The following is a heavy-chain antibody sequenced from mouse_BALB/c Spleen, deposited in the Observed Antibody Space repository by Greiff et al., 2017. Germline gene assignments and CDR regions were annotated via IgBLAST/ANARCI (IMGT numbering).Heavy chain of an antibody. D-gene: IGHD2-1*01. CDR1: GFSLTSYG. CDR3: AKKDGNYPYYYAMDY. Sequence: VKLMESGPSLVQPSQSLSITCTVSGFSLTSYGVHWVRQSPGKGLEWLGVIWRGGSTDYNAAFMSRLSITKDNSKSQVFFKMNSLQADDTAIYYCAKKDGNYPYYYAMDYWGQGTSVTVSS. J-gene: IGHJ4*01. CDR2: IWRGGST. V-gene: IGHV2-5-1*01.